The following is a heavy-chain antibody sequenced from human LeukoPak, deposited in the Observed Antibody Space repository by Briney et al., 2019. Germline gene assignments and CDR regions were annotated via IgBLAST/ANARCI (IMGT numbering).Heavy chain of an antibody. D-gene: IGHD3-10*01. V-gene: IGHV5-51*01. J-gene: IGHJ4*02. CDR3: ARLGGFDNVGTGIADY. Sequence: GESLKISCQAFGFSFTTYWIGWVRQMPGKGLEWMGIIYPQDSDTLYSPSFQGQVTISVDKSSSTAYLQWHSLQASDTAMYYCARLGGFDNVGTGIADYWGQGTPVTVSS. CDR2: IYPQDSDT. CDR1: GFSFTTYW.